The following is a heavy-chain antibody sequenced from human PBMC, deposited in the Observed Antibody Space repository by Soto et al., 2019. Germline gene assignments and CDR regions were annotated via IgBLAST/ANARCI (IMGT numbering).Heavy chain of an antibody. D-gene: IGHD3-3*01. CDR3: ARVGVTIFGVVYAFDI. Sequence: SETLSLTCTVSGGSISSYYWSWIRQPPGKGLEWIGYIYYSGSTNYNPSLKSRVTISVDTSKNQFSLRLSSVTAADTAVYYCARVGVTIFGVVYAFDIWGQGTMVTVSS. V-gene: IGHV4-59*01. CDR2: IYYSGST. CDR1: GGSISSYY. J-gene: IGHJ3*02.